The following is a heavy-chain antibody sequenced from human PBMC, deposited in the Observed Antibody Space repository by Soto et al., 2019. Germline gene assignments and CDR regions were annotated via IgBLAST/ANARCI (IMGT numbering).Heavy chain of an antibody. Sequence: GGSLRLSCAASGFTFSNAWMSWVRQAPGKGLEWVGRIKSKTDGGTTDYAAPVKGRFTISRDDSKNTLYLQMNSLKTEDTAVYYCARHRIRWARDFDYWGQGTLVTVSS. CDR2: IKSKTDGGTT. CDR1: GFTFSNAW. CDR3: ARHRIRWARDFDY. V-gene: IGHV3-15*01. D-gene: IGHD4-17*01. J-gene: IGHJ4*02.